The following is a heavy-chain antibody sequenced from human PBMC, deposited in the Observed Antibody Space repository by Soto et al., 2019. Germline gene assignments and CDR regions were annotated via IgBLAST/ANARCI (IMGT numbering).Heavy chain of an antibody. CDR2: IYYSGST. V-gene: IGHV4-39*01. CDR3: ARLEGLATISYYFDF. D-gene: IGHD3-9*01. CDR1: GGSISSSSYY. Sequence: SETLSLTCTVSGGSISSSSYYWGWIRQPPGKGLEWIGSIYYSGSTYYNPSLKSRVTISVDTSKNQFSLKLNSVTAADSAVCFCARLEGLATISYYFDFWGPGALVTVSS. J-gene: IGHJ4*02.